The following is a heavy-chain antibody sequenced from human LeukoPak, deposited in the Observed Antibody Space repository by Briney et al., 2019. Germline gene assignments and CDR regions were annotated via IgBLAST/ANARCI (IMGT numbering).Heavy chain of an antibody. CDR3: ARALLVIRGGTVEYYFDY. V-gene: IGHV3-66*01. CDR1: GFIVSGDF. J-gene: IGHJ4*02. Sequence: GGSLRLSCAASGFIVSGDFMSWVRQAPGKGLEWVSVIYSDGSTYYADSVKGRFTISRDNSKNTLYLQMNSLRAEDTAVYYCARALLVIRGGTVEYYFDYWGQGTLVTVSS. D-gene: IGHD2-8*02. CDR2: IYSDGST.